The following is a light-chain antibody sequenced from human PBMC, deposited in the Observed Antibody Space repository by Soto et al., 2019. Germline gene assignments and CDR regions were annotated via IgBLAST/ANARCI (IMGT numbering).Light chain of an antibody. Sequence: DTQMTQSPSSLSASVGDRVNITCRASQSISSFLNWYQQKPGKAPQLLIYGASSLQSGVPSRFSGSGSGTDFTLTISSLQPEDFAIYYCQQSYSTPPWTFGQGTKVDIK. CDR1: QSISSF. V-gene: IGKV1-39*01. CDR2: GAS. J-gene: IGKJ1*01. CDR3: QQSYSTPPWT.